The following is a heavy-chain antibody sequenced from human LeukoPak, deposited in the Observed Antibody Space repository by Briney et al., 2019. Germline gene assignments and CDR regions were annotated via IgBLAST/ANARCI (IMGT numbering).Heavy chain of an antibody. J-gene: IGHJ4*02. CDR2: INPNSGGT. CDR3: ARCSGSPISGSYNRYFDY. D-gene: IGHD1-26*01. Sequence: ASVKVSCKASGYTFTGYYMHWVRQAPGQGLEWMGWINPNSGGTNYAQKFQGRVTMTRDTSISTAYMELSRLRSDDTAVYYCARCSGSPISGSYNRYFDYWGQGTLVTVSS. CDR1: GYTFTGYY. V-gene: IGHV1-2*02.